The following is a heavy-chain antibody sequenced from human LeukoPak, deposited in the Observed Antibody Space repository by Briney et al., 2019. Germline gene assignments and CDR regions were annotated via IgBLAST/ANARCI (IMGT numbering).Heavy chain of an antibody. D-gene: IGHD4-23*01. V-gene: IGHV4-30-2*01. CDR1: GGSISSGGYS. J-gene: IGHJ5*02. CDR3: ARGAPTVVTQNWFDP. Sequence: PSETLPLTCAVSGGSISSGGYSWSWIRQPPGKGLEWIGYIYHSGSTYYNPSLKSRVTISVDRSKNQFSLKLSSVTAADTAVYYCARGAPTVVTQNWFDPWGQGTLVTVSS. CDR2: IYHSGST.